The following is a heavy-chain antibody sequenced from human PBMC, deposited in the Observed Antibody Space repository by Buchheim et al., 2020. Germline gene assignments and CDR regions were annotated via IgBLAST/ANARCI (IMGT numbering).Heavy chain of an antibody. CDR1: GFTFSSYA. D-gene: IGHD3-22*01. Sequence: EVQLVESGGGLVQPGGSLRLSCAASGFTFSSYAMSWVRQAPGKGLEWVSAISGSGGSTYYADSVKGRFTISSDNSKNTLYLQMNSLRAEDTAVHYCAKVQDYYDSSGYYSQIFDYWGQGTL. V-gene: IGHV3-23*04. J-gene: IGHJ4*02. CDR3: AKVQDYYDSSGYYSQIFDY. CDR2: ISGSGGST.